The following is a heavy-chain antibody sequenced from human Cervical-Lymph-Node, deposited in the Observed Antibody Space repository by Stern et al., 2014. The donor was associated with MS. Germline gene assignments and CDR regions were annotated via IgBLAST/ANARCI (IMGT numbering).Heavy chain of an antibody. Sequence: VQLVESGAEVKKPGSSGKVSCKASGGTFSSYAICWVRQAPGQGLEWLGGIIPIFGTANYAQKFQGRVTITADESTSTAYMELSSLRSEDTAVYYCARSPIVPAAMYYFDYWGQGTLVTVSS. J-gene: IGHJ4*02. V-gene: IGHV1-69*01. CDR2: IIPIFGTA. CDR1: GGTFSSYA. D-gene: IGHD2-2*01. CDR3: ARSPIVPAAMYYFDY.